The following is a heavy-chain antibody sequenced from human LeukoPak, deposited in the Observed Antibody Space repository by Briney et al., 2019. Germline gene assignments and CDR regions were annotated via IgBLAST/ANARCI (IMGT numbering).Heavy chain of an antibody. CDR1: GGSFSGYY. J-gene: IGHJ6*02. CDR2: INHSGST. D-gene: IGHD2-15*01. V-gene: IGHV4-34*01. CDR3: ARRAHCTGGSCNPV. Sequence: SETLSLTCAVYGGSFSGYYWSWIRQPPRKGLEWIGEINHSGSTDYNPSLKSRVTISVDTSKNQFSLKLSSVTAADTAVYYCARRAHCTGGSCNPVWGQGTTVTVSS.